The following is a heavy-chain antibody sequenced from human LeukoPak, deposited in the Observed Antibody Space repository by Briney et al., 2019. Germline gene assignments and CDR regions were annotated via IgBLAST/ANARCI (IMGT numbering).Heavy chain of an antibody. V-gene: IGHV3-23*01. CDR1: GFIFHSHA. Sequence: GGSLRLSCAASGFIFHSHAMTWVRQAPGKGLEWVSAISGSGNRIYYADSVKARFTITRDNSKNTLYLQLSGLGAEDTAMYYCAKVEEDRSLVGAIGTIEYWGPGTLVTVSS. D-gene: IGHD1-26*01. CDR3: AKVEEDRSLVGAIGTIEY. CDR2: ISGSGNRI. J-gene: IGHJ4*02.